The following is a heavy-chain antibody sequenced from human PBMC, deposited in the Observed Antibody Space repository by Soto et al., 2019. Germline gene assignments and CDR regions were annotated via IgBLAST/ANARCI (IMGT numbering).Heavy chain of an antibody. CDR2: IYYSGST. CDR1: GGSISSGGYY. D-gene: IGHD5-18*01. J-gene: IGHJ4*02. CDR3: ASMPRASYGGYSYGNLDY. Sequence: PSETLSLTCTVSGGSISSGGYYWSWIRQHPGKGLEWIGYIYYSGSTYYNPSLKSRVTISVDTSKNQFSLKLSSVTAADTAVYNCASMPRASYGGYSYGNLDYWGQGTLVTVSS. V-gene: IGHV4-31*03.